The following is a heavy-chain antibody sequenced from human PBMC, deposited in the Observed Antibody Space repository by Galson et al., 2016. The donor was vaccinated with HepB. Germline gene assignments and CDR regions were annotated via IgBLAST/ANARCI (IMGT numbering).Heavy chain of an antibody. CDR2: TNAGGGKL. J-gene: IGHJ2*01. CDR3: VRDGATWHFDF. CDR1: GFSFSSYE. Sequence: CAASGFSFSSYEMNWVRQAPGKGLEWVAYTNAGGGKLYYPDSVRGRFTISRDNAKESLYLQMNSLTAEDTGLYYCVRDGATWHFDFWGRGTLVTVSS. D-gene: IGHD1-26*01. V-gene: IGHV3-48*03.